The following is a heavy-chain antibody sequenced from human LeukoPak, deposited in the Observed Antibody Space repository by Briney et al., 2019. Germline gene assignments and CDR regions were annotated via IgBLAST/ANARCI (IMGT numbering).Heavy chain of an antibody. D-gene: IGHD3-22*01. CDR1: RGSIYGYY. CDR3: AADYDSNGRFDY. J-gene: IGHJ4*02. Sequence: TSETLSLTCTVSRGSIYGYYWTWIRQPAGKGLEWIGRVYPGNTKYNPSLNSRVTMSLDTSKNLFSLKLSSVTAADSAVYFCAADYDSNGRFDYWGQGALVTVPS. V-gene: IGHV4-4*07. CDR2: VYPGNT.